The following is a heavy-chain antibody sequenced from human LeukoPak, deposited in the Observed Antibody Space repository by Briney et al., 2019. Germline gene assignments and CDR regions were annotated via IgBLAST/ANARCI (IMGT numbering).Heavy chain of an antibody. Sequence: PSETLSLTCTVSGGSISSSSYYWGWIRQPPGKGLEWIGSIYYSGSTYYNPSLKSRVTISVDTSKNQFSLKLSSVTAADTAVYYCAGGVWGSYRYPNRILPHWGQGTLVTVSS. CDR1: GGSISSSSYY. CDR2: IYYSGST. V-gene: IGHV4-39*07. J-gene: IGHJ4*02. CDR3: AGGVWGSYRYPNRILPH. D-gene: IGHD3-16*02.